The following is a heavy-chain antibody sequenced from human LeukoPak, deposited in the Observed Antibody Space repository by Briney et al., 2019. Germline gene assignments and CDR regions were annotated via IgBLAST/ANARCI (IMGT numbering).Heavy chain of an antibody. CDR3: ARVSVEWELVIDY. CDR1: GGSISSYY. Sequence: SETLSLTCTVSGGSISSYYWGWIRQPPGKGLEWIGSIYYSGSTYYNPSLKSRVTISVDTSKNQFSLKLSSVTAADTAVYYCARVSVEWELVIDYWGQGTLVTVSS. CDR2: IYYSGST. V-gene: IGHV4-39*07. D-gene: IGHD1-26*01. J-gene: IGHJ4*02.